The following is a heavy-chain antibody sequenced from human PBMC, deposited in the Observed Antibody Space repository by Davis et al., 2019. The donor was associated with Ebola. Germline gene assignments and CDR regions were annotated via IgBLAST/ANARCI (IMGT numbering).Heavy chain of an antibody. V-gene: IGHV3-30*03. D-gene: IGHD6-13*01. CDR1: RFTFSDYA. Sequence: PGGSLRLSCAASRFTFSDYAMHWVRQAPGKGLEWVAVISYDGTNKLYGDSVKGRFTISRDNSENTLYLQMSSLRVEDTGFYYCARGASSSWYADYWGQGTLVTVSS. CDR2: ISYDGTNK. J-gene: IGHJ4*02. CDR3: ARGASSSWYADY.